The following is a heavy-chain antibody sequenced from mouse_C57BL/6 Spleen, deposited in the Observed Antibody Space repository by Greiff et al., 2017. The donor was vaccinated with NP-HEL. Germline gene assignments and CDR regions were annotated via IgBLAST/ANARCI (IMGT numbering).Heavy chain of an antibody. Sequence: QVQLQQPGAELVMPGASVKLSCKASGYTFTSYWMHWVKQRPGQGLEWIGEIDPSDGYTNYNQKFKGKSTLTVDKSSSTAYMQLSSLTSEDSAVYYCARRNYDSWYFDVWGTGTTVTVSS. CDR2: IDPSDGYT. V-gene: IGHV1-69*01. CDR1: GYTFTSYW. CDR3: ARRNYDSWYFDV. D-gene: IGHD2-4*01. J-gene: IGHJ1*03.